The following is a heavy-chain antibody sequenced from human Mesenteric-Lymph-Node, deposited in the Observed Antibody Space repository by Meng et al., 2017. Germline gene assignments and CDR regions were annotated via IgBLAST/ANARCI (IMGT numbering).Heavy chain of an antibody. CDR2: IKGDGSEK. CDR1: GFTFSSYW. V-gene: IGHV3-7*01. D-gene: IGHD4-17*01. CDR3: ASAMTTVTTHYYYYYGMDV. Sequence: GESLKISCAASGFTFSSYWMSWVRQAPGKGLEWVATIKGDGSEKYYGDSVKGRFTISRDNSKNTLYLQMNSLRAEDTAVYYCASAMTTVTTHYYYYYGMDVWGQGTTVTVSS. J-gene: IGHJ6*02.